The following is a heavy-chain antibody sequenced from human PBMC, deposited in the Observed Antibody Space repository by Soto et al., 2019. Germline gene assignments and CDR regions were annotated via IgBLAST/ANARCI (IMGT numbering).Heavy chain of an antibody. CDR2: IIPIFGTA. CDR1: GGTFSSYA. CDR3: ARDIVKTVANPGPLNY. V-gene: IGHV1-69*05. Sequence: ASVKVSCKASGGTFSSYAISWVRQAPGQGLEWMGCIIPIFGTANYAQNFQGRVTVTSDTATSTVYMELSSLRSDDTAVYYCARDIVKTVANPGPLNYGGQGTLVTVSS. D-gene: IGHD2-15*01. J-gene: IGHJ4*02.